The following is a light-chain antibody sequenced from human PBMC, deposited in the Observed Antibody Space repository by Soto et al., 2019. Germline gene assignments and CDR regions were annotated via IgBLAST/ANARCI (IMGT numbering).Light chain of an antibody. CDR3: QQDITYQWT. V-gene: IGKV1-5*03. Sequence: DVHLTQSPSTLSAVVGDRVTIACRASQSITRLLAWYQQKPGKAPKLLISTASRLQHGVPSRFSGNGSETEFTLTIDSLQPDDFATYYCQQDITYQWTVGQWTKV. J-gene: IGKJ1*01. CDR1: QSITRL. CDR2: TAS.